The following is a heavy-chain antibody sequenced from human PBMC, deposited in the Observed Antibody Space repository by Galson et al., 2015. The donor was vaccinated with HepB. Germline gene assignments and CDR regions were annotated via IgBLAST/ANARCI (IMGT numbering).Heavy chain of an antibody. CDR3: ARVYGDADY. J-gene: IGHJ4*02. D-gene: IGHD4-17*01. V-gene: IGHV1-8*02. CDR2: MNPKSGNT. Sequence: QSGAEVKKPGESLKISCKASGYTFTNCDINWVRQAAGQGLEWMGWMNPKSGNTGSAQKFQGRVTMTRDTSISTAYMELSNLRFEDTAVYYCARVYGDADYWGREPWSPSPQ. CDR1: GYTFTNCD.